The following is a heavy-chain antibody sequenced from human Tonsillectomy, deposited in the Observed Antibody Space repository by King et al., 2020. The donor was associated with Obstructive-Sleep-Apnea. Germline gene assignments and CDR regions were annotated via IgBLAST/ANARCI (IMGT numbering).Heavy chain of an antibody. J-gene: IGHJ4*02. CDR1: GYTLTELS. CDR3: ATSKPMIVVVLVY. CDR2: FDPEDGET. V-gene: IGHV1-24*01. D-gene: IGHD3-22*01. Sequence: QLVQSGAEVKKPGASVKVSCKVSGYTLTELSMHWVRQTPGQGLEWMGTFDPEDGETIYAQRFQGRVTMTEDTSTDTAYMELTSLRSEDTAVYYCATSKPMIVVVLVYWGQGTLVTVSS.